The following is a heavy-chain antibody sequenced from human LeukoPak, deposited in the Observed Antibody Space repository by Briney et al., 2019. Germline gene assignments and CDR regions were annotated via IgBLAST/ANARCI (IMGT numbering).Heavy chain of an antibody. CDR3: ARVRGGGNKPQDY. CDR1: GFSFSGYW. J-gene: IGHJ4*02. Sequence: PGGSLRLSCAASGFSFSGYWMHWVRQAPGKGLEWVSRISNDGRSTTYADSMKGRFTVSRDNAKNTLYLQMNGLRDGDTAVYYCARVRGGGNKPQDYWAQGPLVTVSS. V-gene: IGHV3-74*01. CDR2: ISNDGRST. D-gene: IGHD1/OR15-1a*01.